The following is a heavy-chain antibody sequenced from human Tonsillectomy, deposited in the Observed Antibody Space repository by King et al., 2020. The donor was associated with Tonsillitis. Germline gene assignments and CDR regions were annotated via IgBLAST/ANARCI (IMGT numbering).Heavy chain of an antibody. Sequence: QLVQSGAEVKKPGASVKVSCKASGYTFTSYDINWVRQATGQGLEWMGWMNPNSGNTCYAQKFQGRVTMTRNTSISTAYMELSSLRSEDTAVYYCARGAITFGGVIGDWFDPWGQGTLVTVSS. D-gene: IGHD3-16*02. J-gene: IGHJ5*02. CDR3: ARGAITFGGVIGDWFDP. CDR1: GYTFTSYD. CDR2: MNPNSGNT. V-gene: IGHV1-8*02.